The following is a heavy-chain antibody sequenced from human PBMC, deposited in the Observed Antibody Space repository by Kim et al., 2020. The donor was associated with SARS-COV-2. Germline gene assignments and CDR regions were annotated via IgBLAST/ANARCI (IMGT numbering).Heavy chain of an antibody. CDR2: IYYSGST. Sequence: SETLSLTCTVSGGSISSSSYYWGWIRQPPGKGLEWIGSIYYSGSTYYNPSLKSRVTISVDTSKNQFSLKLSSVTAADTAVYYCARRSSGWYRRVGGGQVDYWGQGTLVTVSS. J-gene: IGHJ4*02. V-gene: IGHV4-39*01. CDR3: ARRSSGWYRRVGGGQVDY. D-gene: IGHD6-19*01. CDR1: GGSISSSSYY.